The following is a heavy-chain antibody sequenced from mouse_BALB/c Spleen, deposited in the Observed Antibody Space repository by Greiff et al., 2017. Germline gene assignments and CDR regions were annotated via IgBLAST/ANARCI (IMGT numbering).Heavy chain of an antibody. D-gene: IGHD2-14*01. CDR1: GFDFSRYW. V-gene: IGHV4-1*02. CDR3: ARGDYRYDSSYAMDD. CDR2: INPDSSTI. Sequence: EVQRVESGGGLVQPGGSLKLSCAASGFDFSRYWMSWVRQAPGKGLEWIGEINPDSSTINYTPSLKDKFIISRDNAKNTLYLQMSKVRSEDTALYYCARGDYRYDSSYAMDDWGQGTSVTVSS. J-gene: IGHJ4*01.